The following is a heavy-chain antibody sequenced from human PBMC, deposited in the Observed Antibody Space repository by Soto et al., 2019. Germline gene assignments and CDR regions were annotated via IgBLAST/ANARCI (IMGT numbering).Heavy chain of an antibody. V-gene: IGHV3-23*01. D-gene: IGHD6-19*01. CDR2: ISGSGGST. CDR1: GFTFSSYA. J-gene: IGHJ4*02. CDR3: AKDTWLPGWLPDG. Sequence: GGSLRLSCAASGFTFSSYAMSWVRQAPGKGLEWVSAISGSGGSTYYADSVKGRFTISRDNSKNTLYLQMNSLRAEDTAAYYCAKDTWLPGWLPDGWGQGTLVTVSS.